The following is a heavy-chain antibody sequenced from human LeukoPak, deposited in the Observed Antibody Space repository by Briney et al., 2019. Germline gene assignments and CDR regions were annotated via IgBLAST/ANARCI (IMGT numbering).Heavy chain of an antibody. V-gene: IGHV3-30*04. J-gene: IGHJ6*02. D-gene: IGHD1-1*01. CDR2: ISYDGSNK. Sequence: GGSLRLPCAASGFTFSSYAMHWVRQAPGKGLEWVAVISYDGSNKYYADSVKGRFTISRDNSKNTLYLQMNSLRAEDTAVYYCARDQVETYYYYGMDVWGQGTTVTVSS. CDR1: GFTFSSYA. CDR3: ARDQVETYYYYGMDV.